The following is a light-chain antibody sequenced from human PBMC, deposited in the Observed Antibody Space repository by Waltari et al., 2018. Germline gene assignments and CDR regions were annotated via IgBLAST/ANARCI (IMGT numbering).Light chain of an antibody. J-gene: IGKJ1*01. Sequence: EIVLTQSPGTLSLSPGERVTLSCRASQRVSRALAWYQQKPGQAPRLLMYGASSRATGISDRFSCSGSGTDFSLTISRLDPEDFAVYYCQHYVRLPATFGQGTKVEIK. CDR1: QRVSRA. CDR2: GAS. V-gene: IGKV3-20*01. CDR3: QHYVRLPAT.